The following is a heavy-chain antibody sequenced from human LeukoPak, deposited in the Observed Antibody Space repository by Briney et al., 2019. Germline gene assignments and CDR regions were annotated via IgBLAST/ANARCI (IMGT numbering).Heavy chain of an antibody. D-gene: IGHD3-3*01. CDR1: GFTFDDYG. Sequence: SGGSLRLSCAASGFTFDDYGMSWVRQAPGKGLEWVSGINWNGGSTGYADSVKGRFTISRDNAKNSLYLQMNSLRAEDTALYYCARDRVPSDFWSGYYTYPAYYFDYWGQGTLVTVSS. V-gene: IGHV3-20*04. CDR3: ARDRVPSDFWSGYYTYPAYYFDY. J-gene: IGHJ4*02. CDR2: INWNGGST.